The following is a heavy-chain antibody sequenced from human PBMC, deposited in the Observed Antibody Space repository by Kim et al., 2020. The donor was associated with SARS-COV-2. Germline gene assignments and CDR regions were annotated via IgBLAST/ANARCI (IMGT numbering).Heavy chain of an antibody. CDR1: GGSISSYY. D-gene: IGHD6-13*01. J-gene: IGHJ6*02. Sequence: SETLSLTCTVSGGSISSYYWSWIRQPPGKGLEWIGYIYYSGSTNYNPSLKSRVTISVDTSKNQFSLKLSSVTAADTAVYYCARGAAAAGHNYYYYGMDVWGQGTTVTVSS. CDR3: ARGAAAAGHNYYYYGMDV. V-gene: IGHV4-59*13. CDR2: IYYSGST.